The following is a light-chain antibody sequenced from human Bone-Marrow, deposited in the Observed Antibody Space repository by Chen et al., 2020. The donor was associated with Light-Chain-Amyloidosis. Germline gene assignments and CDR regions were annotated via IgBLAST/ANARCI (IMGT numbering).Light chain of an antibody. CDR2: KND. CDR3: ATWDGSLSGVV. V-gene: IGLV1-47*01. Sequence: HSVLTQPPSPSATPGQRVTISCSGSGSTIGSHDVFWYQQVPGKAPKLLIFKNDQRPAGVPDRFSAFKSGTAASLAIRGLRSEDEADYHCATWDGSLSGVVFGGGTKVTVL. CDR1: GSTIGSHD. J-gene: IGLJ2*01.